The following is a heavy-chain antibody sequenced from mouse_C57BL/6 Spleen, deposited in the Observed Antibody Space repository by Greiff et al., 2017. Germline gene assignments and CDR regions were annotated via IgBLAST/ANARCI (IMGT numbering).Heavy chain of an antibody. D-gene: IGHD3-2*02. CDR2: IHPSDSDT. Sequence: QVQLQQPGAELVKPGASVKVSCKASGYTFTSYWMHWVKQRPGQGLEWIGRIHPSDSDTNYNQKFKGKATLTVDKSSSTAYMQLSSLTSEDSAVXSCAMETAHATGDYAMYYWGQGTSVTVSS. V-gene: IGHV1-74*01. J-gene: IGHJ4*01. CDR1: GYTFTSYW. CDR3: AMETAHATGDYAMYY.